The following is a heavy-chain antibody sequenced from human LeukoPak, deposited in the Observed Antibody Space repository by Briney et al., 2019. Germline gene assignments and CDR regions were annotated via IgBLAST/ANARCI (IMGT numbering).Heavy chain of an antibody. CDR2: NSWDGGST. Sequence: PGGSLRLSCAASGFTFDHYTMHWVRQAPGKGLEWVSLNSWDGGSTYYADSVKGRFTISRDNNKNSLYLQMNSLRTEDTALYYCAKDGRNYFDYWGQGPLVTVSS. CDR1: GFTFDHYT. V-gene: IGHV3-43*01. CDR3: AKDGRNYFDY. J-gene: IGHJ4*02.